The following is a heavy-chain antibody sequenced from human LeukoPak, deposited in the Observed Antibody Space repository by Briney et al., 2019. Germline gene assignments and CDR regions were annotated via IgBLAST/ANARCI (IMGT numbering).Heavy chain of an antibody. J-gene: IGHJ4*02. D-gene: IGHD3-9*01. Sequence: SETLSFTCAVSGYSISSGYYWGWIRQPPGKGLEWIGSIYHSGSTYYNPSLKSRVTISVDTSKNQFSLKLSSVTAADTAVYYCANQEGIYDILTGYTVHQFDYWGQGTLVTVSS. CDR1: GYSISSGYY. V-gene: IGHV4-38-2*01. CDR3: ANQEGIYDILTGYTVHQFDY. CDR2: IYHSGST.